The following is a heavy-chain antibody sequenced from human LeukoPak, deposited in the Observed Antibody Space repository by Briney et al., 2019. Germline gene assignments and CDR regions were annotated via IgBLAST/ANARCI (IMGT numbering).Heavy chain of an antibody. CDR1: GGSFSSSSYS. V-gene: IGHV4-39*01. D-gene: IGHD3-22*01. CDR2: LYYSGST. J-gene: IGHJ4*02. CDR3: ARRATFYYYSSGYYYPFDY. Sequence: SETLSLTCAVSGGSFSSSSYSWGWLRQPPGQGLEWIGTLYYSGSTYYNPPLKSRVTISVDASQNQFSLKLSSVTAADTAVYYCARRATFYYYSSGYYYPFDYWGQGALVTVSS.